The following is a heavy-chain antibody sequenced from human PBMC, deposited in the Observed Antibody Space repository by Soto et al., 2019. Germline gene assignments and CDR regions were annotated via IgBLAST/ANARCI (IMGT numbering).Heavy chain of an antibody. CDR2: INSDGRRT. CDR1: GLTFSSDW. CDR3: ARDRGQWELRKNWFDP. J-gene: IGHJ5*02. Sequence: EVQLVESGGGLVQPGGSLRLSCAASGLTFSSDWMNWVPQAPGRGLVWVSRINSDGRRTSYAESVKGRFTISRDNAKNTLCLQMNSLRAEDTALYYCARDRGQWELRKNWFDPWGQGNLVTVSS. D-gene: IGHD1-26*01. V-gene: IGHV3-74*01.